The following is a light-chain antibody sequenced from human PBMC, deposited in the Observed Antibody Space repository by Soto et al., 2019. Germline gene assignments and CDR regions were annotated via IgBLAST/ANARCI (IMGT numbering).Light chain of an antibody. CDR1: SSNIGSYNF. CDR2: EGN. Sequence: QAVVTQPASVSGSPGQSITISCTGTSSNIGSYNFVSWYQQHPGKAPKVIIYEGNQRPSGVSNRFSGSKSGNTASLTISGLQVEDEADYYCCSYAGSSTYVFGTGTKLTVL. CDR3: CSYAGSSTYV. J-gene: IGLJ1*01. V-gene: IGLV2-23*01.